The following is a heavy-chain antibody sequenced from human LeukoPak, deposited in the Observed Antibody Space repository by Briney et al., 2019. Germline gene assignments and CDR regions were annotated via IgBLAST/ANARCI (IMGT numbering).Heavy chain of an antibody. CDR1: GFDFSGSA. V-gene: IGHV3-73*01. Sequence: GGSLRLSCAASGFDFSGSAIHWVRQASGKGLEWVGRIRSKGNNYATEYAASVKGRFTISRDDSKNTAYLQMNSLKTEDTAVYYCARAGKRRATAGTGAFDYWGQGTLVTVSS. CDR3: ARAGKRRATAGTGAFDY. D-gene: IGHD6-13*01. J-gene: IGHJ4*02. CDR2: IRSKGNNYAT.